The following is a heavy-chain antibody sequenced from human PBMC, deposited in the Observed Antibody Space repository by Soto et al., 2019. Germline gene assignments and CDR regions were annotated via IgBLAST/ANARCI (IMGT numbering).Heavy chain of an antibody. CDR2: ISSTTNYI. CDR3: ARESEDLTSNFDY. J-gene: IGHJ4*02. V-gene: IGHV3-21*06. Sequence: EVQLVESGGGLVKPGGSLRLSCAASGFIFTRYSMNWVRQAPGKGLAWVSSISSTTNYIYYGDSMKGRFTISRDNAKNALYLEMNSLRAEDTAVYYCARESEDLTSNFDYWGQGTLVTVSS. CDR1: GFIFTRYS.